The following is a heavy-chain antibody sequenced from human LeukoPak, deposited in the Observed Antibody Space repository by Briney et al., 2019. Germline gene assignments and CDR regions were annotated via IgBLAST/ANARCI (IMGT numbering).Heavy chain of an antibody. V-gene: IGHV1-8*01. D-gene: IGHD1-26*01. CDR1: GYTFTSYD. CDR3: ARMYRQIGSSHYYYYMDV. Sequence: ASVKVSCKASGYTFTSYDINWVRQATGQGLEWMGWMNPNSGNTGYAQKFQGRVTMTRNTSISTAYMELSSLRSEDTAVYYCARMYRQIGSSHYYYYMDVWGKGPRSPSP. CDR2: MNPNSGNT. J-gene: IGHJ6*03.